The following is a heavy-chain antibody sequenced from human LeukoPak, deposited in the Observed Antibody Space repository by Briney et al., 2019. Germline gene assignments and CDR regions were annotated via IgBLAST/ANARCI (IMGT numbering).Heavy chain of an antibody. CDR1: GGSISSHY. V-gene: IGHV4-59*11. CDR3: ARKIWFGESTKLDP. D-gene: IGHD3-10*01. Sequence: SETLSLTCTVSGGSISSHYWSWIRQPPGKGLEWIGYIYYSGSTNYNPSLESRVTISVDTSKNQFSLKLSSVTAADTAVYYCARKIWFGESTKLDPWGQGTLVTVSS. CDR2: IYYSGST. J-gene: IGHJ5*02.